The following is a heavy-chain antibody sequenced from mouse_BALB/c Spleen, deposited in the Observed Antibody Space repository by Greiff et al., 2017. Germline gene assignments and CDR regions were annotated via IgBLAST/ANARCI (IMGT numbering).Heavy chain of an antibody. CDR2: ILPGSGST. V-gene: IGHV1-9*01. J-gene: IGHJ2*01. D-gene: IGHD1-1*01. CDR3: AREVLRDYFDY. Sequence: VQLQQSGAELMKPGASVKISCKATGYTFSSYWIEWVKQRPGHGLEWIGEILPGSGSTNYNEKFKGKATFTADTSSNTAYMQLSSLTSEDSAVYYCAREVLRDYFDYWGQGTTLTVSS. CDR1: GYTFSSYW.